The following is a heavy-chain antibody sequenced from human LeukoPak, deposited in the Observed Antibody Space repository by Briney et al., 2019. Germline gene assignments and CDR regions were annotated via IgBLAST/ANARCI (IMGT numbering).Heavy chain of an antibody. CDR2: MNPNSGNT. CDR3: ARVSTYFGVVTDFDY. J-gene: IGHJ4*02. Sequence: ASVKVSCKASGYTFTSYDINWVRQATGQGLEWMGWMNPNSGNTGYAQKFQGRVTMTRSTSISTAYMELSSLRSKDTAVYYCARVSTYFGVVTDFDYWGQGTLVTVSS. CDR1: GYTFTSYD. D-gene: IGHD3-3*01. V-gene: IGHV1-8*01.